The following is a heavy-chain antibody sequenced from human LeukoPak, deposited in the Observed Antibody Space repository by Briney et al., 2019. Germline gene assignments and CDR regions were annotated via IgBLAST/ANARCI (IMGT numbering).Heavy chain of an antibody. J-gene: IGHJ4*02. CDR3: ARVPYPHCSGGSCYQVPLDY. Sequence: GSSVKVSCKASGGTFSSYAISWVRQAPGQGLEWMGGIIPIFGTANYAQKFQGRVTITADESTSTAYMELSSLRSEDTAVYYCARVPYPHCSGGSCYQVPLDYWGQGTLVTVSS. CDR1: GGTFSSYA. D-gene: IGHD2-15*01. V-gene: IGHV1-69*01. CDR2: IIPIFGTA.